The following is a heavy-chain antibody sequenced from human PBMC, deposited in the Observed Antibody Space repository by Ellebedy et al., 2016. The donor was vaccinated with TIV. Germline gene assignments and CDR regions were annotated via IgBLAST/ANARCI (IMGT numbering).Heavy chain of an antibody. CDR2: IYTNGYT. D-gene: IGHD6-13*01. CDR1: GFSVSSKY. V-gene: IGHV3-53*01. Sequence: GGSLRLXXAASGFSVSSKYMNWVRQALGKGLEWVSVIYTNGYTYYADSVRGRFTISRDENTLYLQMNSLTAEDTAVYYCATGYSNTWPLLNDYWGHGTLVAVSS. J-gene: IGHJ4*01. CDR3: ATGYSNTWPLLNDY.